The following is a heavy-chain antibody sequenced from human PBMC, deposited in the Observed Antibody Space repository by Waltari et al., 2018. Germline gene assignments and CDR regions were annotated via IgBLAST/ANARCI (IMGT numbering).Heavy chain of an antibody. CDR1: GFTFSSYS. CDR2: ISYDGSNK. V-gene: IGHV3-30*04. D-gene: IGHD6-13*01. J-gene: IGHJ4*02. CDR3: AREGSPSESTSWYSFHY. Sequence: QVQLVESGGGVVQPGRSLRLSCAAPGFTFSSYSMRWVRQAPGKGLEWVAIISYDGSNKNYADSVRGRFTISRDNSKDMLDLQMNSLRPEDTAVYYCAREGSPSESTSWYSFHYWGQGSLVTVSS.